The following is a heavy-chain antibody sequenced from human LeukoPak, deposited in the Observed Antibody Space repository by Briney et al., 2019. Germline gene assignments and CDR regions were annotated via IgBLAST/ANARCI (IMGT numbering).Heavy chain of an antibody. Sequence: GGSQRLSCAASGFTFSTYNMNWVRQAPGKGLEWLSYISSGSSTIYYADSVEGRFTISRDNAKNSLYLQMNSLRDEDTAVYYCARGETARVDYWGQGILVTVSS. CDR2: ISSGSSTI. V-gene: IGHV3-48*02. CDR3: ARGETARVDY. J-gene: IGHJ4*02. CDR1: GFTFSTYN. D-gene: IGHD3-16*01.